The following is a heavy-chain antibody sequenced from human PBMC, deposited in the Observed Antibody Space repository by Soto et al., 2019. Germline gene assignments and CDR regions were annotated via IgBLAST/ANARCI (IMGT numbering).Heavy chain of an antibody. CDR2: IKQDGSEI. D-gene: IGHD6-19*01. CDR1: GFTFINYW. Sequence: PGGSLRLSCAASGFTFINYWMSWVRQAPGKGLEWVANIKQDGSEIHYVESVKGRFTISRDNVKNSVYLQMNSLRAEDTAVYYCARAVAGFDYWGQGTLVTVSS. J-gene: IGHJ4*02. CDR3: ARAVAGFDY. V-gene: IGHV3-7*01.